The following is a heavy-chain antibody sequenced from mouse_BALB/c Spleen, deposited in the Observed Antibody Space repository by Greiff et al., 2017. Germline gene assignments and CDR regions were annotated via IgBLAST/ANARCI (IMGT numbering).Heavy chain of an antibody. V-gene: IGHV14-3*02. CDR1: GFNIKDTY. J-gene: IGHJ1*01. CDR3: AGWKGFWDFDV. CDR2: IDPANGNT. Sequence: EVQLQQSGAELVKPGASVKLSCTASGFNIKDTYMHWVKQRPEQGLEWIGRIDPANGNTKYDPKFQGKATITADTSSNTAYLQLSSLTSEDTAVYCCAGWKGFWDFDVWGAGTTVTVSS.